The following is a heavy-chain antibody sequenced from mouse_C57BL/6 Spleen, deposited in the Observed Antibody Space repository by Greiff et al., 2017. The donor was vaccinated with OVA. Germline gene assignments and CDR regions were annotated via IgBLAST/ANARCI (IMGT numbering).Heavy chain of an antibody. CDR2: IWSGGST. CDR3: ASNWDRYFDV. V-gene: IGHV2-2*01. Sequence: VKLVESGPGLVQPSQSLSITCTVSGFSLTSYGVHWVRQSPGKGLEWLGVIWSGGSTDYNAAFISRLSISKDNSKSQVFFKMNSLQADDTAIYYCASNWDRYFDVWGTGTTVTVSS. D-gene: IGHD4-1*01. J-gene: IGHJ1*03. CDR1: GFSLTSYG.